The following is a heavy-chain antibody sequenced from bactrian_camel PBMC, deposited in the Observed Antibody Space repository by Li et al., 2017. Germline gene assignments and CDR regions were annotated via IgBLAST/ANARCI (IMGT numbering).Heavy chain of an antibody. Sequence: HVQLVESGGGSVQHGGSLRLSCAASGFTFSSYAVRWARQAPGKGLEWVSTIYGDVYGDGSNTYYADSVKGRFTISKDNAKNTVFLQMHSLKSEDTALYYCATDPTLILVTAGSVFGHWGQGTQVTVS. CDR2: VYGDGSNT. D-gene: IGHD4*01. CDR3: ATDPTLILVTAGSVFGH. J-gene: IGHJ4*01. CDR1: GFTFSSYA. V-gene: IGHV3-2*01.